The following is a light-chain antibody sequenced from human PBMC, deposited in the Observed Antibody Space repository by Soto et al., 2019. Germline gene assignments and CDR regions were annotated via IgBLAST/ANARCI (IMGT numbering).Light chain of an antibody. CDR1: QGISNY. CDR2: VAS. V-gene: IGKV1-27*01. Sequence: DIQMTQSPSSLSASVGDRVTITCQASQGISNYLAWYQQQPGKVPKLLIYVASTLQSGVPSRFSGSGSGTDFTLTISSLQHEDVATYYCQKYNSAPWTFGQGTKVEIK. CDR3: QKYNSAPWT. J-gene: IGKJ1*01.